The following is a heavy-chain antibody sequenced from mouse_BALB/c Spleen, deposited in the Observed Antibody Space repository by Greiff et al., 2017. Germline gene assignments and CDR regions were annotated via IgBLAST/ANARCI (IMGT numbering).Heavy chain of an antibody. CDR2: INPYYGST. Sequence: VQLQQTGPELVKPGASVKISCKASGYSFTDYIMLWVKQSHGKSLEWIGNINPYYGSTSYNLKFKGKATLTVDKSSSTAYMQLNSLTSEDSAVYYCARIGDVGYFDYWGQGTTLTVSS. J-gene: IGHJ2*01. D-gene: IGHD3-1*01. CDR3: ARIGDVGYFDY. V-gene: IGHV1-39*01. CDR1: GYSFTDYI.